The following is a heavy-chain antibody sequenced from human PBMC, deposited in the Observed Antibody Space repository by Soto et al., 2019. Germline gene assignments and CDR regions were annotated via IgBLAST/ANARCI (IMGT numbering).Heavy chain of an antibody. J-gene: IGHJ6*02. V-gene: IGHV3-33*01. CDR3: ARDGDTAMVRGYYYYGMDV. CDR2: IWYDGSNK. Sequence: GGSLRLPCAASGFTFSSYGMHWVRQAPGKGLEWVAVIWYDGSNKYYADSVKGRFTISRDNSKNTLYLQMNSLRAEDTAVYYCARDGDTAMVRGYYYYGMDVWGQGTTVTVSS. CDR1: GFTFSSYG. D-gene: IGHD5-18*01.